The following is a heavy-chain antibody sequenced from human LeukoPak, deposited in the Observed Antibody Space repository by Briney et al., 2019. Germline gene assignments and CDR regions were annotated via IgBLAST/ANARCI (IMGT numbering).Heavy chain of an antibody. CDR1: GDSFSSSSHY. CDR3: ARHRAGTFYDAFDI. CDR2: FHYSGNT. V-gene: IGHV4-39*01. J-gene: IGHJ3*02. Sequence: PSETLSLTCTVSGDSFSSSSHYGGWLRQPPGKGLEWFGSFHYSGNTYYNPSLKSRVTISVDTSKTQFSLKVSSVTAADTAVYSCARHRAGTFYDAFDIWGLGTMVTVSS. D-gene: IGHD4/OR15-4a*01.